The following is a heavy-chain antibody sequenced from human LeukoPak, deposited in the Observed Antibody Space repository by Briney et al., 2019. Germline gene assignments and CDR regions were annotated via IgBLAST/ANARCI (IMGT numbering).Heavy chain of an antibody. D-gene: IGHD1-26*01. CDR2: INPNSGGT. CDR1: GYTFTGYY. V-gene: IGHV1-2*06. Sequence: ASLKVSCTASGYTFTGYYMHWVRQAPGQGLEWMGRINPNSGGTNYAQKVQGRVTMTRDTSISTAYMELSRLRSDDTAVYYCARVPPRGSGSYNLFDYWGQGTLVTVSS. J-gene: IGHJ4*02. CDR3: ARVPPRGSGSYNLFDY.